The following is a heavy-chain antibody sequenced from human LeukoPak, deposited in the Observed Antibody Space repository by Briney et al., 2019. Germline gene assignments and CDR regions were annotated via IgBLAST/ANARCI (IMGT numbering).Heavy chain of an antibody. J-gene: IGHJ4*02. CDR3: ARGKPYDYVWGSYRFGPLYGY. Sequence: SQTLSLTCTVSGGSISSGGYYWSWIRQHPGKGLEWIGYIYYSGSTNYNPSLKSRVTISVDTSKNQFSLKLSSVTAADTAVYYCARGKPYDYVWGSYRFGPLYGYWGQGTLVTVSS. D-gene: IGHD3-16*02. CDR2: IYYSGST. V-gene: IGHV4-31*03. CDR1: GGSISSGGYY.